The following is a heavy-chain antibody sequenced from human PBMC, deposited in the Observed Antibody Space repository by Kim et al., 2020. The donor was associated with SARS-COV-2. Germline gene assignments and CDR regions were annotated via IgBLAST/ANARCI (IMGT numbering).Heavy chain of an antibody. J-gene: IGHJ4*02. CDR3: VRGGYYDISTGHFGLFNL. CDR1: GFTFFTYA. D-gene: IGHD3-9*01. Sequence: GGSLRLSCAASGFTFFTYAMNWVRQAPGKGLEWVSDIIRNSGTISYADSVKGRFTISRDHARNSLYLQMSNLSDEDTALYYCVRGGYYDISTGHFGLFNLWGQGNLVSVSS. V-gene: IGHV3-48*02. CDR2: IIRNSGTI.